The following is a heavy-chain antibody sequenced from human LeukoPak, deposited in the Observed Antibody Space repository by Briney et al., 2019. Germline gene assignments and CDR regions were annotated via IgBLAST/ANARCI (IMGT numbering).Heavy chain of an antibody. Sequence: GGSLRLSCEGSGFTFSSYAMSWVRQAPGKGLEWVSAISGFSERTYYADSVKGRFTISRDNSRNTLNLQMNSLTSEDTAIYYCVKESPYRSYMSPRNYYLDNWGQGTLVTVSS. CDR1: GFTFSSYA. D-gene: IGHD1-14*01. CDR3: VKESPYRSYMSPRNYYLDN. J-gene: IGHJ4*02. V-gene: IGHV3-23*01. CDR2: ISGFSERT.